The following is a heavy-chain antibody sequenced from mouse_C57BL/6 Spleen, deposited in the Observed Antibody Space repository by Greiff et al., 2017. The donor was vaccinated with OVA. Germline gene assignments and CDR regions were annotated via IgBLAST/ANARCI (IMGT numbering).Heavy chain of an antibody. CDR1: GYAFSSSW. D-gene: IGHD1-1*01. V-gene: IGHV1-82*01. Sequence: VQLQESGPELVKPGASVKISCKASGYAFSSSWMNWVKQRPGKGLEWIGRIYPGDGDTNYNGKFKGKATLTADKSSSTAYMQLSSLTSEASAVYFCARSGYYGDFWGQGTTLTVSS. CDR2: IYPGDGDT. CDR3: ARSGYYGDF. J-gene: IGHJ2*01.